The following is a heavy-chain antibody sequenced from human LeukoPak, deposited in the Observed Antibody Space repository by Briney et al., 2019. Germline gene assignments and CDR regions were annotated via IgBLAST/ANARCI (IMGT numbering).Heavy chain of an antibody. CDR1: GGSLSFYY. Sequence: PSETLSLTCGVSGGSLSFYYWSWIRQSPGKGLEWIAEISQNGDSNYNMSLKSRVTISLDKSKNQFSLKLSSVTTADTAVYYCARVNMITFGGVEFDYWGQGTLVTVSS. D-gene: IGHD3-16*01. CDR2: ISQNGDS. V-gene: IGHV4-34*01. CDR3: ARVNMITFGGVEFDY. J-gene: IGHJ4*02.